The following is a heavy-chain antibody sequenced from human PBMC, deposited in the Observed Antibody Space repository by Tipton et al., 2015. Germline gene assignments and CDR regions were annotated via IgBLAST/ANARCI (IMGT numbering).Heavy chain of an antibody. CDR1: GASISSSRYY. CDR2: VHYSGST. Sequence: TLSLTCIVSGASISSSRYYWGWIRQPPGKGLEWMGNVHYSGSTFYNSSLKSRVTISVDTSKSQFSLTVHSVTAADTAVYYCACQDYDSLTRDYQTVDYWGQGTLVTVSS. CDR3: ACQDYDSLTRDYQTVDY. D-gene: IGHD3-9*01. J-gene: IGHJ4*02. V-gene: IGHV4-39*01.